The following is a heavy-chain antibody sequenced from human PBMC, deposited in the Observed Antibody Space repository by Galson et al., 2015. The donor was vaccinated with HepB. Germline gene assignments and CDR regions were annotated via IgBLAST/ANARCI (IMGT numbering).Heavy chain of an antibody. J-gene: IGHJ4*02. Sequence: QSGAEVKKPGESLKISCKGSGYSFTSYWIGWVRQMPGKGLGWMGIIYPGDSDTRYSPSFQGQVTISADKSISTAYLQWSSLKASDTAMYYCARPFPGVVVPAAPPAYWGQGTLVTVSS. D-gene: IGHD2-2*01. CDR2: IYPGDSDT. V-gene: IGHV5-51*01. CDR3: ARPFPGVVVPAAPPAY. CDR1: GYSFTSYW.